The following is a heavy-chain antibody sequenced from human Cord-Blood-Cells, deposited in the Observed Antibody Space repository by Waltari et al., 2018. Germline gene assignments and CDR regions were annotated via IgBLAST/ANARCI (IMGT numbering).Heavy chain of an antibody. D-gene: IGHD7-27*01. CDR3: ARDLKSLGIPYYYYYGMDV. CDR1: GYTFTGYY. V-gene: IGHV1-2*02. CDR2: INPNSGGT. J-gene: IGHJ6*02. Sequence: QVQLVPSGAEVKKPGASVKVSCKASGYTFTGYYMHWVRQAPGQGLEWMGWINPNSGGTNYAQKFQGRVTMTRDTSISTAYMELSRLRSDDTAVYYCARDLKSLGIPYYYYYGMDVWGQGTTVTVSS.